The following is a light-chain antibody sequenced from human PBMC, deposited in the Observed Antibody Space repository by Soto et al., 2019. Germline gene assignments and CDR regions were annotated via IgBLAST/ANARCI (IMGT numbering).Light chain of an antibody. J-gene: IGLJ1*01. V-gene: IGLV2-14*01. Sequence: QSALTQPASVSGSPGQSITISCTGTSRDVGGYNYVSWYQHHPGEVPKLMIFDVTKRPSGVSNRFSGSKSGNTASLTISGLQAEDEAYYFCNSYTTCSTYVFGSGTKLTVL. CDR3: NSYTTCSTYV. CDR1: SRDVGGYNY. CDR2: DVT.